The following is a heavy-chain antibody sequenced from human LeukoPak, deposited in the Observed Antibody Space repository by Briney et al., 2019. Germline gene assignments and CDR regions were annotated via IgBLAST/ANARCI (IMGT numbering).Heavy chain of an antibody. CDR2: IYTSGST. CDR1: GSSITSYY. J-gene: IGHJ6*03. V-gene: IGHV4-4*07. Sequence: KPSKTLSLTCTVSGSSITSYYWSWIRQPPGKGLGWIGRIYTSGSTNYNPSLKSRVTMSVDTSKNQFPLKLSSVTAADTAVYYWARGGFGPRRYYYYMDVWGKGTTVTVSS. CDR3: ARGGFGPRRYYYYMDV. D-gene: IGHD3-10*01.